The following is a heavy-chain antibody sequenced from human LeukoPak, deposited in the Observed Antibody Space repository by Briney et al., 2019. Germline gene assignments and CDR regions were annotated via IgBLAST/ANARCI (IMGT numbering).Heavy chain of an antibody. CDR1: GFTFSSYT. CDR3: AKASVTGNYYGMDV. J-gene: IGHJ6*02. D-gene: IGHD3-10*01. Sequence: GGSLRLSCAASGFTFSSYTMNWVRQAPGKGLEWVSGISGSGGSTYYADSVKGRFTISRDNSKNTVHLQMNSLRAEDTAVYYCAKASVTGNYYGMDVWGQGTTVTVSS. CDR2: ISGSGGST. V-gene: IGHV3-23*01.